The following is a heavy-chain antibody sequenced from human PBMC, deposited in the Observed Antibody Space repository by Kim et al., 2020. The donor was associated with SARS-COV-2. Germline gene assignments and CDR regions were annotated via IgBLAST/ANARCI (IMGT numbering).Heavy chain of an antibody. D-gene: IGHD2-15*01. Sequence: VKGRLTIARDNAKNTRYLQMNSLRAEDTAVYYCAKRPPPSRIKGTYYFDYWGQGTLVTVSS. J-gene: IGHJ4*02. CDR3: AKRPPPSRIKGTYYFDY. V-gene: IGHV3-23*01.